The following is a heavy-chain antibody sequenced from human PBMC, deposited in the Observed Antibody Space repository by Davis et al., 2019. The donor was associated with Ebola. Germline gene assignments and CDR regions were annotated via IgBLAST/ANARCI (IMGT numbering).Heavy chain of an antibody. CDR2: INHSGST. D-gene: IGHD3-3*01. V-gene: IGHV4-34*01. J-gene: IGHJ4*02. Sequence: PSETLSLTCAVYGGSFSGYYWSWIRQPPGKGLEWIGEINHSGSTNYNPSLKSRVTISVDTSKNQFSLKLSSVTAADTAVYYCARGGLESPLEGDEGLDDWGQGTLVTVSS. CDR3: ARGGLESPLEGDEGLDD. CDR1: GGSFSGYY.